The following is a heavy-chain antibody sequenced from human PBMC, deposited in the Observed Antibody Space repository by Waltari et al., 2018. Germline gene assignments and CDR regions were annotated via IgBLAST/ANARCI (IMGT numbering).Heavy chain of an antibody. CDR2: VRGDRRS. D-gene: IGHD2-15*01. CDR1: GDSMSHTDC. J-gene: IGHJ4*02. CDR3: ARDRGRGLYLDS. Sequence: HLEELGPGLVRPSGTLSLICAVSGDSMSHTDCWSWVRQAPGKGLEGIGQVRGDRRSNGEGGGASRVTVALDTSSAQFSLKVTSATAADTAVYYCARDRGRGLYLDSWGQGILVTVTP. V-gene: IGHV4-4*02.